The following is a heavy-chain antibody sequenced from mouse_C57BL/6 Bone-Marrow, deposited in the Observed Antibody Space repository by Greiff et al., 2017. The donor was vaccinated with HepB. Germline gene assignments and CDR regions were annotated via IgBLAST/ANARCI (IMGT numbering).Heavy chain of an antibody. CDR3: AKTHGYAMDY. J-gene: IGHJ4*01. Sequence: EVKLVESGGGLVKPGGSLKLSCAASGFTFSDYGMHWVRQAPEKGLEWVAYISSGSSTIYYADTVKGRFTISRDNAKNTLFLQMTSLRSEDTAMYYCAKTHGYAMDYWGQGTSVTVSS. CDR2: ISSGSSTI. CDR1: GFTFSDYG. V-gene: IGHV5-17*01.